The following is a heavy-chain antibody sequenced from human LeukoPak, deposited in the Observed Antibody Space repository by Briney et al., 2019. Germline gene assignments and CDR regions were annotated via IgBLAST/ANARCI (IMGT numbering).Heavy chain of an antibody. J-gene: IGHJ4*02. CDR3: AREGIAAAGPFFDY. CDR2: IYYSGST. Sequence: SQTLSLTCTVSGGSISSGVYYWLGLRQPPGKGLEWIGYIYYSGSTYYNPPLQSRVTITVDKTKNQFSLKLSSVTAADKAVYYCAREGIAAAGPFFDYWGQGTLVTVSS. CDR1: GGSISSGVYY. V-gene: IGHV4-30-4*08. D-gene: IGHD6-13*01.